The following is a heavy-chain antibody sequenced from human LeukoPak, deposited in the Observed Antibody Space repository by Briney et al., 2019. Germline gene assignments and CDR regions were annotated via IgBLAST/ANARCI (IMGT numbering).Heavy chain of an antibody. V-gene: IGHV3-7*04. CDR3: ARASGYYTYDAFDI. Sequence: GGSLRLSCAASGFTFSSYWMSWVRQAPGKGLEWVANIKQDGSEKYYVDSVKGRFTISRDNAKNSLYLQMNSLRAEDTAVYYCARASGYYTYDAFDIWGQGTMVTVSS. J-gene: IGHJ3*02. CDR2: IKQDGSEK. CDR1: GFTFSSYW. D-gene: IGHD3-3*01.